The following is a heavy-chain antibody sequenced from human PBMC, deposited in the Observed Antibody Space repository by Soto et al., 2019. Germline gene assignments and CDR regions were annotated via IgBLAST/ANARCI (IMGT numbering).Heavy chain of an antibody. CDR1: GFSLSTSGVG. CDR2: IYWDDDK. CDR3: AHRYCSGGSCYSGLENWFDP. V-gene: IGHV2-5*02. J-gene: IGHJ5*02. D-gene: IGHD2-15*01. Sequence: SGPTLVNPTQTLTLTCTFSGFSLSTSGVGVGWIRQPPGKALEWLAHIYWDDDKRYSPSLKSRLTITKDTSKNQVVLTMTNMDPVDTATYYCAHRYCSGGSCYSGLENWFDPWGQGTLVTVSS.